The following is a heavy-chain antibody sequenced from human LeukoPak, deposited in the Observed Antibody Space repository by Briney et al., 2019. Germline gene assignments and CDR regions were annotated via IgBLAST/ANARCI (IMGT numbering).Heavy chain of an antibody. CDR2: ISYDGSNK. J-gene: IGHJ4*02. V-gene: IGHV3-30-3*01. D-gene: IGHD3-22*01. Sequence: PGGSLRLSCAASGFTFNNYWMSWVRQAPGKGLEWVAVISYDGSNKYYADSVKGRFTISRDNSKNTLYLQMNSLRAEDTAVYYCARSLTYYYDSSGYYWGQGTLVTVSS. CDR3: ARSLTYYYDSSGYY. CDR1: GFTFNNYW.